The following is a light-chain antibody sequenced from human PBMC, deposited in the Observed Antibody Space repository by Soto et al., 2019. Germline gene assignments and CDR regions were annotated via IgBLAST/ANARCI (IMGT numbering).Light chain of an antibody. CDR2: DVS. V-gene: IGLV2-14*01. CDR3: SSYTSSSTLYV. CDR1: SSDVGGYNY. J-gene: IGLJ1*01. Sequence: QSVLTQPASVSGSPAQAITISCTGTSSDVGGYNYVSWYQQHPGKAPKLMIYDVSNRPSGVSNRFSGSKSGNTASLTISGLQAEDEADYYCSSYTSSSTLYVFGTGTKATVL.